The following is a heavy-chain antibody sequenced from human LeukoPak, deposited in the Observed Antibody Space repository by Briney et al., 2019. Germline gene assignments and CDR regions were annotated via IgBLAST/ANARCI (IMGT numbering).Heavy chain of an antibody. V-gene: IGHV4-39*07. CDR1: GGSISSSSYY. Sequence: SETLSLTCTVSGGSISSSSYYWGWIRQPPGKGLEWIGSIYYSGSTYYNPSLKSRVTISVDTSKNQFSLKLSSVTAADTAVYYCARDLVRWTSHFGAFDIWGQGTMVTVSS. D-gene: IGHD3-10*01. J-gene: IGHJ3*02. CDR2: IYYSGST. CDR3: ARDLVRWTSHFGAFDI.